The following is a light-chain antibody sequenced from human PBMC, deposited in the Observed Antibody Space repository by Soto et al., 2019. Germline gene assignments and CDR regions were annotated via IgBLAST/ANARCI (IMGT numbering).Light chain of an antibody. Sequence: VLTPPASVSGAPGEAITLPRTGTNSDVGGYNYVSWYQHHPGKAPKLMIYDVSNRPSGVSNRFSGSKSDNTASLTISGLQPEDEADYYCSSYTTSNTRQIVFGTGTKVTVL. J-gene: IGLJ1*01. CDR3: SSYTTSNTRQIV. CDR2: DVS. CDR1: NSDVGGYNY. V-gene: IGLV2-14*03.